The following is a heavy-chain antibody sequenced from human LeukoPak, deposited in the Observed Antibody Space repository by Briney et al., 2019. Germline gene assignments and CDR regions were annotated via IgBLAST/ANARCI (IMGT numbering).Heavy chain of an antibody. CDR1: GFTFSSYS. D-gene: IGHD4-17*01. CDR2: ISSSSTI. J-gene: IGHJ4*02. CDR3: ARDGYGDYYFDY. Sequence: GGSLRLSYAASGFTFSSYSMNWVRQAPGKGLEWVSYISSSSTIYYADSVKGRFTISRDNAKNSLYLQMNSLRAEDTAVYYCARDGYGDYYFDYWGQGTLVTVSS. V-gene: IGHV3-48*01.